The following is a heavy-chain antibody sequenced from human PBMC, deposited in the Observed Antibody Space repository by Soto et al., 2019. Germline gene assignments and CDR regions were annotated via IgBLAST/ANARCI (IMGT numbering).Heavy chain of an antibody. CDR1: GFTFSSYA. Sequence: EVQLLESGGGLVQPGGSLRLSCAASGFTFSSYAMSWVRQAPGKGLEWVSGISGSGGSTDYADSGKGRFTISRDNSKNTLYLQMKRLRAEDTAVYYCAKDSRGGAGGYDYGFDYWGQGTLVTVSS. CDR3: AKDSRGGAGGYDYGFDY. J-gene: IGHJ4*02. V-gene: IGHV3-23*01. CDR2: ISGSGGST. D-gene: IGHD5-12*01.